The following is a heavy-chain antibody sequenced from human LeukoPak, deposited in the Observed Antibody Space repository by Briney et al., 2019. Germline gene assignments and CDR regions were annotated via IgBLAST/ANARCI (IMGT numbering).Heavy chain of an antibody. V-gene: IGHV4-4*07. CDR1: GGSISSYY. CDR2: IYTSGST. J-gene: IGHJ3*02. CDR3: ARGRFLEWFPFIGAFDI. Sequence: SETLSLTCTVSGGSISSYYWSWIRQPAGKGLEWIGRIYTSGSTNYNPSLKSRVTMSVDTSKNQFSLKLSSVTAADTAVYYCARGRFLEWFPFIGAFDIWGQGTMVTVSS. D-gene: IGHD3-3*01.